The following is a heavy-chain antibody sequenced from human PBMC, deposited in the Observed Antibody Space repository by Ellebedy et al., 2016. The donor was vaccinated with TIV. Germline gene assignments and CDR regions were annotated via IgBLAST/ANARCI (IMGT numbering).Heavy chain of an antibody. J-gene: IGHJ4*02. Sequence: GESLKISCAASGFTFSSYAMSWVRQAPGKGLEWVSAISGSGGSTYYADSVKGRFTISRDNSKNTLYLQMNSLIAEDTAVYYCAKEGPYYYDSSGYYYWGQGTLVTVSS. D-gene: IGHD3-22*01. CDR1: GFTFSSYA. V-gene: IGHV3-23*01. CDR3: AKEGPYYYDSSGYYY. CDR2: ISGSGGST.